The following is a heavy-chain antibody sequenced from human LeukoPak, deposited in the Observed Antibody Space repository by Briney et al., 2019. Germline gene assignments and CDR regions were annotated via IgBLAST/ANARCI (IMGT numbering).Heavy chain of an antibody. CDR2: VYLSGLT. Sequence: SGETLSLTCGVSGVTITWSNLRRLGRPPPGEGLEGLGEVYLSGLTNYTPPLSSGVIMPLDPPKNHFSITLPPVTPADAAVYYCSRENGAFAPFGYWGQGTLVTVPS. V-gene: IGHV4-4*02. D-gene: IGHD2-8*01. CDR3: SRENGAFAPFGY. J-gene: IGHJ4*02. CDR1: GVTITWSNL.